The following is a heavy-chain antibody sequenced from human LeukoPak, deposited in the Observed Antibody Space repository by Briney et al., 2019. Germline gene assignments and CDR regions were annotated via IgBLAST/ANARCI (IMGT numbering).Heavy chain of an antibody. D-gene: IGHD6-6*01. CDR1: GGSFSGYY. V-gene: IGHV4-59*12. CDR3: ARVGSSSSRAPDY. CDR2: IYYSGST. Sequence: SETLSLTCAVYGGSFSGYYWSWIRQPPGKGLEWIGYIYYSGSTNYNPSLKSRVTISVDTSKNQFSLKLSSVTAADTAVYYCARVGSSSSRAPDYWGQGTLVTVSS. J-gene: IGHJ4*02.